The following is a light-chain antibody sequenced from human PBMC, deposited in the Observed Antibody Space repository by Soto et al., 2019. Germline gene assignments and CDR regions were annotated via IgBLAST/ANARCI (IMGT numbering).Light chain of an antibody. CDR1: QGISNS. Sequence: DIPMTQSPSSLSASVGDRITITCRASQGISNSLAWYQQKPGKVPKLLIYAASTLQSGVPSRFSGGGSGTDFTLTISSLQPEDVATYYCQKCNSAPFTFGPGTKVDIK. CDR3: QKCNSAPFT. CDR2: AAS. V-gene: IGKV1-27*01. J-gene: IGKJ3*01.